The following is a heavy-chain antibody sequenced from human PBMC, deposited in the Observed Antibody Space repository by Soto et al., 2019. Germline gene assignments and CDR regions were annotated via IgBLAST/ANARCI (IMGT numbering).Heavy chain of an antibody. CDR3: AKDWGRVLGAENYWYY. V-gene: IGHV3-23*01. D-gene: IGHD2-8*02. Sequence: EVQLLESGGGLVQPGGSLRLSCAASGFIFSSYAMSWVRQAPGKGLEWVSGISGSDSSTYYADSVKGRFTISRDSSKSTLYLQMNSLRAEDTAVYYCAKDWGRVLGAENYWYYWGQGTLVTVSS. J-gene: IGHJ4*02. CDR1: GFIFSSYA. CDR2: ISGSDSST.